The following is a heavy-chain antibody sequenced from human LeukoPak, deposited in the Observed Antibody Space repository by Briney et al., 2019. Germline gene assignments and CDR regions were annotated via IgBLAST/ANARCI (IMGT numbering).Heavy chain of an antibody. CDR2: ITWNSGSI. V-gene: IGHV3-9*01. CDR1: GFTFDDYA. D-gene: IGHD3-10*01. CDR3: AKDWNYDGSGSFWD. J-gene: IGHJ4*02. Sequence: GRSLRLSCAASGFTFDDYAMHWVRQAPGKGLEWVSGITWNSGSIDYADSVKGRFTISRDNARNSLHLQMNSLRAEDTALYYCAKDWNYDGSGSFWDWGQGTLVTVSS.